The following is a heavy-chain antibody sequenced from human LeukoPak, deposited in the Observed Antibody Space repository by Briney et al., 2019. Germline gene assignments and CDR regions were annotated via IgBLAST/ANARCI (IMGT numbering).Heavy chain of an antibody. CDR3: VRGGGLLPDY. CDR1: GCSFSTFW. V-gene: IGHV3-7*01. CDR2: IKPDGSEQ. Sequence: PGGSLRLSCAASGCSFSTFWMSWVRQAPERGLEWVANIKPDGSEQYYLDSVKGRFTISRENAKNSMYLQISSLRAEDTAVYYCVRGGGLLPDYWGQGTPVTVSS. J-gene: IGHJ4*02. D-gene: IGHD2-15*01.